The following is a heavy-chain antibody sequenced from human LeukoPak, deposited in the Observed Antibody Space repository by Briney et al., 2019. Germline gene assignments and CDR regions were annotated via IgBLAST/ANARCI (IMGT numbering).Heavy chain of an antibody. V-gene: IGHV3-74*01. CDR3: ARRRDGYNAELFDY. J-gene: IGHJ4*02. CDR2: IKTDGSST. CDR1: GLLFKSCR. Sequence: HPGGPQTLPCTASGLLFKSCRMHGLPQAPGKGLVWVSRIKTDGSSTNYADSVKGRFTISRDNAKNTLYLQMNSLRAEDTAVYYCARRRDGYNAELFDYWGQGTLVTVSS. D-gene: IGHD5-24*01.